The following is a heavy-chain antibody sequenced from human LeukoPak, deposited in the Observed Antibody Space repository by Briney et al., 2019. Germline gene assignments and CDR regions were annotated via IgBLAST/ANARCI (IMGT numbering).Heavy chain of an antibody. Sequence: PGGSLRLSCAASGFTFSSYWMHWVRQAPGKGLVWVSRINSDGSSTSYADSVKGRFTISRDNSKSTVYLQMNSLRAEDTAVYYCAKDYSKTSYYGSGTYYRPNWFDPWGQGTLVTVSS. V-gene: IGHV3-74*01. J-gene: IGHJ5*02. CDR3: AKDYSKTSYYGSGTYYRPNWFDP. CDR1: GFTFSSYW. CDR2: INSDGSST. D-gene: IGHD3-10*01.